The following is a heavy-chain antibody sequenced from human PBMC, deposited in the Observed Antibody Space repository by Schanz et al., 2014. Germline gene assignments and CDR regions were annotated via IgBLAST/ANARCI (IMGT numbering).Heavy chain of an antibody. CDR3: AIHYGDRPL. D-gene: IGHD4-17*01. CDR1: GFSLDIFA. Sequence: EVHLLESGGGLVEPGGSLRLSCATSGFSLDIFAVSWVRQAPGKGLEWVSSFNDGGVNKYYADSVKGRFTISSDNSKSTLYLQMSSLRAEDTAVYYCAIHYGDRPLWGQGTLIAVSS. J-gene: IGHJ4*02. V-gene: IGHV3-23*01. CDR2: FNDGGVNK.